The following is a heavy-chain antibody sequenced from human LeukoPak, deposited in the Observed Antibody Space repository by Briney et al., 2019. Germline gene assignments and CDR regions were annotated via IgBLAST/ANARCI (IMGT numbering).Heavy chain of an antibody. CDR1: GGSISSYY. J-gene: IGHJ5*02. D-gene: IGHD6-13*01. CDR2: IYYSGST. CDR3: ARSFIPYSSSWYGEGFDP. V-gene: IGHV4-59*08. Sequence: SSETLSLTCTVSGGSISSYYWSWIRQPPGKGLEWIGYIYYSGSTNYNPSLKSRVTISVDTSKNQFSLKLSSVTAADTAVYYCARSFIPYSSSWYGEGFDPWGQGTLVTVSS.